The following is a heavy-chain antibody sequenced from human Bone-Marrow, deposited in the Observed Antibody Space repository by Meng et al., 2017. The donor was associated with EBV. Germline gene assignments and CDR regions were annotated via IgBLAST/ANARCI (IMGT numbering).Heavy chain of an antibody. CDR2: IIHIFRTP. CDR1: GGPFRRDA. Sequence: AQSGQYVAGVKKPGSSAKASCKSSGGPFRRDAITWDRQAPGQGLEWMGGIIHIFRTPNYAQKFQGRVTITADESTDTAYMALRSLRSEDTAVYYCARGDGSMVRGYYFDHWGLGTLVTVSS. D-gene: IGHD3-10*01. J-gene: IGHJ4*02. V-gene: IGHV1-69*01. CDR3: ARGDGSMVRGYYFDH.